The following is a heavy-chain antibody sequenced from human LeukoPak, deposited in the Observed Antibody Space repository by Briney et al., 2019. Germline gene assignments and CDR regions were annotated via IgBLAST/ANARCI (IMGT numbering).Heavy chain of an antibody. Sequence: GGSLRLSCAASRFTFSSYGIHWVRQAPGKGLEWVAVIWYDGSNKYYADSVKGRFTISRDNSKNTLYLQMNSLRAEDTAVYYCARSFYDSLTGYYSPFDYWGQGTLVTVSS. J-gene: IGHJ4*02. V-gene: IGHV3-33*01. CDR2: IWYDGSNK. D-gene: IGHD3-9*01. CDR3: ARSFYDSLTGYYSPFDY. CDR1: RFTFSSYG.